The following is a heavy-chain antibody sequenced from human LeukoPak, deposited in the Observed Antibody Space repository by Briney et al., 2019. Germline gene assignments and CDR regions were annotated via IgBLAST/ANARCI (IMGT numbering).Heavy chain of an antibody. D-gene: IGHD3-22*01. Sequence: PSETLSLTCAVYGGSFSGYYWSWIRQPPGKGLEWIGEINHSGSTNYNPSLKSRVTISVDTSKNQFSLKLSSVTAADTAVYFCARGPPTDYYDSSGFYYVFDYWGQRTLVTVSS. CDR1: GGSFSGYY. CDR3: ARGPPTDYYDSSGFYYVFDY. J-gene: IGHJ4*02. CDR2: INHSGST. V-gene: IGHV4-34*01.